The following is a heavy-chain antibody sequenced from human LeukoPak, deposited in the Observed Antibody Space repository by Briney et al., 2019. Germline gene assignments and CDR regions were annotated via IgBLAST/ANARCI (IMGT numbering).Heavy chain of an antibody. V-gene: IGHV3-48*01. CDR3: ARDGGQTGFDFDY. CDR1: GFSFSSHS. Sequence: GGSLTLSCAASGFSFSSHSMKWVSQAPGRGLEWISYITGSSSSTCHADSVKGRFTISRDNAKNSVYLEMNNVEVEDTAVYYCARDGGQTGFDFDYWGQGTLVTVSS. D-gene: IGHD1-1*01. CDR2: ITGSSSST. J-gene: IGHJ4*02.